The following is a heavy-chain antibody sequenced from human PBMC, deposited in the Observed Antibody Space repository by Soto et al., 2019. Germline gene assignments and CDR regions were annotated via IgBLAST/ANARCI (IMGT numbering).Heavy chain of an antibody. V-gene: IGHV3-73*02. CDR1: GFIFSGSA. J-gene: IGHJ6*02. D-gene: IGHD2-2*02. Sequence: EVQLVESGVGLGQPGGYLKLSCAAAGFIFSGSAIHWVRQAPGKGLEWVGRISSRANNYATSFAESVEGRFNFCIDYSKNMAYMQMKTLKPEDTAVYYCGRGHGAAIGAYYYHGMDVLGQEPPVTVSS. CDR2: ISSRANNYAT. CDR3: GRGHGAAIGAYYYHGMDV.